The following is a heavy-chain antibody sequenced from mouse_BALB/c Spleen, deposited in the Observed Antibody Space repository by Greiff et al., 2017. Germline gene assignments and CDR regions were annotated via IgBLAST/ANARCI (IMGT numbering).Heavy chain of an antibody. J-gene: IGHJ1*01. D-gene: IGHD1-1*01. CDR3: ARHEGSSYWYFDV. CDR1: GFTFSSYG. Sequence: EVHRVESGGDLVKPGGSLKLSCAASGFTFSSYGMSWVRQTPDKRLEWVATISSGGSYTYYPDSVKGRFTISRDNAKNTLYLQMSSLKSEDTAMYYCARHEGSSYWYFDVWGAGTTVTVSS. CDR2: ISSGGSYT. V-gene: IGHV5-6*01.